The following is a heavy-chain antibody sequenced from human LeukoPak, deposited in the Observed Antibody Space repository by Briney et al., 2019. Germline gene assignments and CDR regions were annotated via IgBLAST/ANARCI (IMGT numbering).Heavy chain of an antibody. CDR2: IRYDGSNK. J-gene: IGHJ4*02. D-gene: IGHD4-23*01. V-gene: IGHV3-30*02. CDR1: GFTFSSYG. CDR3: AKDRKATVVTPMYFDY. Sequence: GGSLRLSCAASGFTFSSYGMHWVRQAPGKRLEWVAFIRYDGSNKYYADSVKGRFTISIDNSKNTLYLQMNSLRAEDTAVYYCAKDRKATVVTPMYFDYWGQGTLVTVSS.